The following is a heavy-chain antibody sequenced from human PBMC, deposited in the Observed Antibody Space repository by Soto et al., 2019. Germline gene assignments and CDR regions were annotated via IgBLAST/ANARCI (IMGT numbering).Heavy chain of an antibody. J-gene: IGHJ4*02. V-gene: IGHV1-69*01. D-gene: IGHD6-13*01. CDR1: GGTFSSYA. CDR2: IIPIFGTA. CDR3: ASVTGYSSSWYHDY. Sequence: QVQLVQSGAEVKKPGSSVKVSCKASGGTFSSYAISWVRQAPGQGLEWMGGIIPIFGTANYAQKFQGRVTITADECTSTAYMGLSSLRSEDTAVYYCASVTGYSSSWYHDYWGQGTLVTVSS.